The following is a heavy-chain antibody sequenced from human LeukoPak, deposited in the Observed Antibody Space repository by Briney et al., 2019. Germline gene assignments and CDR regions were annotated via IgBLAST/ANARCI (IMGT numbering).Heavy chain of an antibody. D-gene: IGHD3-22*01. Sequence: PGGSLRLSCAASGFTFSGYGMSWVRQAPGKRLEWVSGISVSTGSTNYADSVKGRFTISRDNSKSTLYLQMNSLRAEDTAVYYCAKDLSPCHYDSSGYTSDAFDIWGQGTMVTVSS. CDR3: AKDLSPCHYDSSGYTSDAFDI. CDR2: ISVSTGST. CDR1: GFTFSGYG. J-gene: IGHJ3*02. V-gene: IGHV3-23*01.